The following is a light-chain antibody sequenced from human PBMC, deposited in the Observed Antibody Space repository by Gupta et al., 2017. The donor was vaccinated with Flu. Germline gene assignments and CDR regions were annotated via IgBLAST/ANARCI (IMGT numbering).Light chain of an antibody. J-gene: IGKJ1*01. CDR1: QSISSY. Sequence: DIQMTQSPSSLSASVGDRVTIPYRARQSISSYLNWYQQKPGKAPKLLIYAASSLQSGVPSRFSGSGSGTDFTLTISSLQPEDFATYYCQQSYSTPQTFGQGTKVEIK. V-gene: IGKV1-39*01. CDR2: AAS. CDR3: QQSYSTPQT.